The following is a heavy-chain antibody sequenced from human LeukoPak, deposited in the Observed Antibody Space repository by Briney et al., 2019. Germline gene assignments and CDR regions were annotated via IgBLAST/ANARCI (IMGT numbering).Heavy chain of an antibody. CDR1: GFSVSSNY. V-gene: IGHV3-66*01. Sequence: GGSLRLSCAASGFSVSSNYMTWGRQAPGEGLEWVSVIYSAGHTYYADSVNGRFTISRDNSKNTLYFQMNSLTDEDTAVYYCARGVGERYFDYWGQGTLVTVSS. CDR2: IYSAGHT. J-gene: IGHJ4*02. CDR3: ARGVGERYFDY. D-gene: IGHD3-10*01.